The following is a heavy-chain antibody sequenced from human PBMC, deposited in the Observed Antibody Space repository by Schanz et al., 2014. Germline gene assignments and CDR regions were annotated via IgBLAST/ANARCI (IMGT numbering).Heavy chain of an antibody. CDR1: GATFNSYA. CDR2: IIPPLRQT. J-gene: IGHJ4*02. V-gene: IGHV1-69*04. CDR3: ARIIDDDYLY. Sequence: QVRLVQSGAEVKKPGSSVKVSCKSSGATFNSYAFGWVRQAPGQGFEWVGSIIPPLRQTRYAQKFEERVIITADTSTTPVYMAFASLTSDDTAVYFCARIIDDDYLYWGQGTLVTVSS. D-gene: IGHD4-17*01.